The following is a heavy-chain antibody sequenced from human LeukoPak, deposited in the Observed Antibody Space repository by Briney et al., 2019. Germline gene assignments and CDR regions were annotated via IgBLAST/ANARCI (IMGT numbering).Heavy chain of an antibody. Sequence: GGSLRLSCAASGFTFSSYAMSWVRQAPGKGLEWVSAISGSGGSTYYADSVKGRFTISRDNSKNTLYLQMNSLRAEDTAVYYCARDFYGPRITASSGMDVWGQGTTVTVSS. V-gene: IGHV3-23*01. CDR3: ARDFYGPRITASSGMDV. CDR2: ISGSGGST. D-gene: IGHD3-10*01. J-gene: IGHJ6*02. CDR1: GFTFSSYA.